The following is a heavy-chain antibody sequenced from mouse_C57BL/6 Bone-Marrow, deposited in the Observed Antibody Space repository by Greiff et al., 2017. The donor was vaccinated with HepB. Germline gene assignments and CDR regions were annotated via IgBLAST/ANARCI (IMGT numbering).Heavy chain of an antibody. CDR2: ILPGSGST. V-gene: IGHV1-9*01. CDR3: ARRDYYGSSRDWYFDV. Sequence: VQGVESGAELMKPGASVKLSCKATGYTFTGYWIEWVKQRPGHGLEWIGEILPGSGSTNYNEKFKGKATFTADTSSNTAYMQLSSLTTEDSAIYYCARRDYYGSSRDWYFDVWGTGTTVTVSS. J-gene: IGHJ1*03. D-gene: IGHD1-1*01. CDR1: GYTFTGYW.